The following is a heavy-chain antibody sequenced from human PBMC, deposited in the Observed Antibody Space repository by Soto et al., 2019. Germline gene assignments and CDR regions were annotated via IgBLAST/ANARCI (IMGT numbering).Heavy chain of an antibody. CDR1: GFTFSSYS. J-gene: IGHJ4*02. Sequence: GGSLRLSCAASGFTFSSYSMNWVRQAPGKGLEWVSSISSSSSYIYYADSVKGRFTISRDNAKNSLYLQMNSLRAEDTAVYYCARTPTSRIAAAGTPNWGQGTLVTVSS. D-gene: IGHD6-13*01. V-gene: IGHV3-21*01. CDR2: ISSSSSYI. CDR3: ARTPTSRIAAAGTPN.